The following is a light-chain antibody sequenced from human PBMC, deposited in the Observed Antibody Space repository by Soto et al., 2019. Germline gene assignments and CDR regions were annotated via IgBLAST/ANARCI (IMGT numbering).Light chain of an antibody. V-gene: IGLV2-8*01. CDR1: SSDVGGYNY. CDR3: SSYAGSNNVV. J-gene: IGLJ2*01. CDR2: EVS. Sequence: QSVLTQPPSASWSPGQSVTFSCTGTSSDVGGYNYFSWYQQHPGKAPKLMIYEVSKRPSGVPDRFSGSKSGNTASLTVSGLQADDEAEYYCSSYAGSNNVVFGGGTKVTV.